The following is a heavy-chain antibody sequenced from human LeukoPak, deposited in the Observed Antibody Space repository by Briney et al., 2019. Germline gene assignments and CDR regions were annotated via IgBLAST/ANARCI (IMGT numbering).Heavy chain of an antibody. D-gene: IGHD3-16*01. CDR3: ARWAGGGNRGFDY. J-gene: IGHJ4*02. CDR1: GASISSFS. CDR2: ISYSGST. Sequence: SETLSLTCTVSGASISSFSWSWTRQPAGKGLELIGYISYSGSTNYNPSLKSRVTISVDTSRNQLSLKLSSVTAADTAVYYCARWAGGGNRGFDYWGQGTLVTVSA. V-gene: IGHV4-59*01.